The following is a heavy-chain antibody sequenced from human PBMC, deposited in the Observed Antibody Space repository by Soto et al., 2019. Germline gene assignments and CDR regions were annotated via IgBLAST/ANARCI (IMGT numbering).Heavy chain of an antibody. CDR2: IIPIFGTA. CDR3: ARRTNRLAFHPGGAFDI. Sequence: SVKVSCKASGGTFSSYAISWVRQAPGQGLEWMGGIIPIFGTANYAQKFQGRVTITADESTSTAYMELSSLRSEDTAVYYCARRTNRLAFHPGGAFDIWGQGTMVTVSS. V-gene: IGHV1-69*13. D-gene: IGHD6-19*01. CDR1: GGTFSSYA. J-gene: IGHJ3*02.